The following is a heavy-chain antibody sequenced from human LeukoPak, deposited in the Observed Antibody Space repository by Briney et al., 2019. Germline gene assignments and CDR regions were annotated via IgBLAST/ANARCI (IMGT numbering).Heavy chain of an antibody. CDR1: VYSFNSQG. V-gene: IGHV7-4-1*02. CDR3: AREILRFDI. CDR2: INTDSGNP. Sequence: SSVKVSCKASVYSFNSQGMNWVRQTPGQGREWVGWINTDSGNPTYAQGFTGRFVFSLDSAVSTAYLQISNLMPEDTAKYYCAREILRFDIWGQGTMVIVSS. J-gene: IGHJ3*02.